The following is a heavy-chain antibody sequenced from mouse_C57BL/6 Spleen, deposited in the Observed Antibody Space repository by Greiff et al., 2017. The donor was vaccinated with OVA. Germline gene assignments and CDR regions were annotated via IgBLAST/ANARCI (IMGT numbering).Heavy chain of an antibody. J-gene: IGHJ3*01. D-gene: IGHD2-2*01. Sequence: EVQVVESGGGLVKPGGSLKLSCAASGFTFSSYAMSWVRQTPEKRLEWVATISDGGSYTYYPDNVKGRFTISRDNAKNNLYLQMSHLKSEDTAMYYCARDENMVTTGGAWFAYWGQGTLVTVSA. CDR3: ARDENMVTTGGAWFAY. CDR2: ISDGGSYT. V-gene: IGHV5-4*01. CDR1: GFTFSSYA.